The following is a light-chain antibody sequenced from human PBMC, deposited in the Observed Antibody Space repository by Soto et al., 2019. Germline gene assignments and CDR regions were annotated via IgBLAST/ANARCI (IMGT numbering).Light chain of an antibody. CDR1: QSVGIN. CDR2: GAS. J-gene: IGKJ1*01. V-gene: IGKV3-15*01. CDR3: QQYNDWPRT. Sequence: VMKQSPAILSVSQGERATLSCRASQSVGINVAWYQQKPGQAPRLLIYGASTRATGSPDRFSASGSATEFTLTISSLLSEDFVVYYCQQYNDWPRTFGQGTKVDIK.